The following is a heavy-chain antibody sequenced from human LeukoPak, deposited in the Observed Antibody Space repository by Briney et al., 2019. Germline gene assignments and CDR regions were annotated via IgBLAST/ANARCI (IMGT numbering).Heavy chain of an antibody. CDR3: ARHGVHYYGSGKYYYYGMDV. D-gene: IGHD3-10*01. J-gene: IGHJ6*02. Sequence: SETLSLTCTVSGGSISSYYWSWIRQPPGKGLEWIGYIYYSGSTNYNPSLKSRVTISVDTSKNQSSLKLSSVTAADTAVYYCARHGVHYYGSGKYYYYGMDVWGQGTTVTVSS. V-gene: IGHV4-59*08. CDR1: GGSISSYY. CDR2: IYYSGST.